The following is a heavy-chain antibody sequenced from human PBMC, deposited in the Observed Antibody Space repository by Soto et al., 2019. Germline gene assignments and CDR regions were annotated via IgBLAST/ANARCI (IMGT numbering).Heavy chain of an antibody. J-gene: IGHJ6*02. CDR2: ISNEGNTK. CDR3: AKSFYSSFRRVQYYALDV. D-gene: IGHD6-6*01. Sequence: QVQLVESGGGVVQPGKSLRLSCTPSGFMFSGYGMHWVRQAPGKGLEWVAVISNEGNTKYYADSLKGRFTISRDNSKNTLYLQMNSLRVEDTAVYYCAKSFYSSFRRVQYYALDVWGQGTTVTVSS. CDR1: GFMFSGYG. V-gene: IGHV3-30*18.